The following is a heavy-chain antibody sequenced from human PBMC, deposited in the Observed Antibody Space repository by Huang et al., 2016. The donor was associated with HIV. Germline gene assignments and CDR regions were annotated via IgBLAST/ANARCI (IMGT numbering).Heavy chain of an antibody. D-gene: IGHD6-19*01. Sequence: EVELVESGGGLVKPGGSLRLSCAASGFAFSSYGMNGVRQAQGKGSEWVAFSCGDSSYIDYADSVKGRVTISRDNAKSSIYLQLDSLRAEDTAVYYCAYQQWLVGGLNHWGQGTLVVVSS. CDR1: GFAFSSYG. CDR3: AYQQWLVGGLNH. J-gene: IGHJ5*02. V-gene: IGHV3-21*02. CDR2: SCGDSSYI.